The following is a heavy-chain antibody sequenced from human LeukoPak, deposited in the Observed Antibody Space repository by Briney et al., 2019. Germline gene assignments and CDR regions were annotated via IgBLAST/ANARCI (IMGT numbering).Heavy chain of an antibody. D-gene: IGHD2-2*01. Sequence: GGSLRLSCAASGFTFSSYDMHWVRQATGKGLEWVSAIGTAGDTYYPGSVKGRFTISGENAKNSLYLQMNSLRAGDTAVYYCARGPYIVVVPAAKSVYMDVWGKGTTVTVSS. CDR3: ARGPYIVVVPAAKSVYMDV. V-gene: IGHV3-13*01. CDR2: IGTAGDT. J-gene: IGHJ6*03. CDR1: GFTFSSYD.